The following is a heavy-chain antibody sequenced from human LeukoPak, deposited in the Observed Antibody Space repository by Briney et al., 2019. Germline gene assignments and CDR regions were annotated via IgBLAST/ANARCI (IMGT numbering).Heavy chain of an antibody. Sequence: SETLSLTCTVSGGSISSSGYYWGWIRQSPGEGLEWIGNIYYSGITYYNPSLKSRVTISVDTSKKQFSLKLSSVTAADTAVYYCARENTLSVLLWFGEGYYMDVWGKGTTVTISS. CDR3: ARENTLSVLLWFGEGYYMDV. D-gene: IGHD3-10*01. CDR2: IYYSGIT. J-gene: IGHJ6*03. CDR1: GGSISSSGYY. V-gene: IGHV4-39*02.